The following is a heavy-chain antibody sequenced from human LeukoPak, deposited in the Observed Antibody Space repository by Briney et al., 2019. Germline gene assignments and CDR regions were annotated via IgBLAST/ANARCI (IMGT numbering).Heavy chain of an antibody. CDR2: INPNSGGT. V-gene: IGHV1-2*02. J-gene: IGHJ5*02. CDR1: GYTFTGYY. D-gene: IGHD6-13*01. CDR3: ARKLAYSSSWYLKENWFYP. Sequence: ASVKVSCKASGYTFTGYYMHWVRQAPGQGREWMGWINPNSGGTNYAQKFQGRVTMTRDTSISTAYMELSRLRSDDTAVYYCARKLAYSSSWYLKENWFYPWGQGTLVTVSS.